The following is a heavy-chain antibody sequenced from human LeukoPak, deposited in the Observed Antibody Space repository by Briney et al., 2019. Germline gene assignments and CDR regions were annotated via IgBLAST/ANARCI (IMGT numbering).Heavy chain of an antibody. CDR2: ISSSSSYI. CDR3: ARTTYGGNSLDY. V-gene: IGHV3-21*01. CDR1: GFTFSSYE. J-gene: IGHJ4*02. Sequence: NPGGSLRLSCAASGFTFSSYEMNWVRQAPGKGLEWVSSISSSSSYIYYADSVKGRFTISRDNAKNSLYLQMNSLRAEDTAVYYCARTTYGGNSLDYWGQGTLVTVSS. D-gene: IGHD4-23*01.